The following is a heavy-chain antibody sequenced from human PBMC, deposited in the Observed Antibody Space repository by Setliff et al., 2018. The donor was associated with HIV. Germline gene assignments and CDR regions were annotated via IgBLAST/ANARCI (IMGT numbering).Heavy chain of an antibody. J-gene: IGHJ6*03. D-gene: IGHD3-10*01. CDR3: ARGAYGSGSLYYMDV. CDR1: GGSISSYY. V-gene: IGHV4-59*08. CDR2: IYYSGSI. Sequence: PSETLSLTCTVSGGSISSYYWSWIRQSPGKGLEWIGYIYYSGSINYNPSLKSRVSTSVATSKNQFSLKLSSVTAADTAVYYCARGAYGSGSLYYMDVWGKGTTVTVSS.